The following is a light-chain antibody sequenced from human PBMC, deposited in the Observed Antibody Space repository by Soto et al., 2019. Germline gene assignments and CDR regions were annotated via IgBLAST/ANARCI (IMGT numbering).Light chain of an antibody. CDR2: DVS. V-gene: IGKV3-15*01. J-gene: IGKJ5*01. CDR1: QGVTTN. Sequence: EIVMTQSPATLSVSPGERATLSCRAGQGVTTNFAWYQQKSGQSPRLLIYDVSTRATGVPARFSGTGSDTDFTLTISGLQSDDSAVYFCQQYNNWPFSFGQGTRLEIK. CDR3: QQYNNWPFS.